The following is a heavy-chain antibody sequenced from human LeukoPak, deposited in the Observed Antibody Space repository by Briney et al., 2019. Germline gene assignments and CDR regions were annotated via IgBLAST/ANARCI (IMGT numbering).Heavy chain of an antibody. J-gene: IGHJ5*02. V-gene: IGHV3-11*06. CDR3: ARGGGDIVVVPAATRGIRNWFDP. D-gene: IGHD2-2*01. CDR2: IRSSSSYT. CDR1: GFTFSDYY. Sequence: PEGSLRLSCAASGFTFSDYYMSWLRQAPGKGLEWVSYIRSSSSYTNYADSVKGRFTISGDNAKNSLYLQMNSLRAEDTAVYYCARGGGDIVVVPAATRGIRNWFDPWGQGTLVTVSS.